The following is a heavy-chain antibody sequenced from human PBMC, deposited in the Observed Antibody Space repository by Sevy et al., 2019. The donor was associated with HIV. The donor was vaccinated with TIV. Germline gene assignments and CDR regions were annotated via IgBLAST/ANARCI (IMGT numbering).Heavy chain of an antibody. CDR2: MSPKSGNT. CDR1: GYTFTSYD. Sequence: ASVKVSCKSSGYTFTSYDIHWVRQATGQGLEWMGWMSPKSGNTGYAGKFQGRVTMTRDTSISTAYMELRSLRPEDTAVYYCARGWGTSYYYYYAMDVWGQGTTVTVSS. J-gene: IGHJ6*02. V-gene: IGHV1-8*01. CDR3: ARGWGTSYYYYYAMDV. D-gene: IGHD1-26*01.